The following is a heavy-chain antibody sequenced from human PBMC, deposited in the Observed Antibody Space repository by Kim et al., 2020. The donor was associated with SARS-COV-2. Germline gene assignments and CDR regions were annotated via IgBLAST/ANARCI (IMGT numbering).Heavy chain of an antibody. Sequence: GGSLRLSCAASGFTFSDYYMSWIRQAPGKGLEWVSYISSSSSYTNYADSVKGRFTISRDNAKNSLYLQMNSLRAEDTAVYYCARVGGIRLWQLNYYYYGMDVWGQGTTVTVSS. J-gene: IGHJ6*02. CDR2: ISSSSSYT. V-gene: IGHV3-11*05. CDR3: ARVGGIRLWQLNYYYYGMDV. D-gene: IGHD5-18*01. CDR1: GFTFSDYY.